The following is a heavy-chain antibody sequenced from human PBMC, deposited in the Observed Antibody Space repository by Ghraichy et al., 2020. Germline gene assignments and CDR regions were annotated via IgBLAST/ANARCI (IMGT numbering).Heavy chain of an antibody. CDR3: ARRTHYDFWSGYYSYFDY. CDR1: GGSISSSNW. J-gene: IGHJ4*02. V-gene: IGHV4-4*02. Sequence: SETLSLTCAVSGGSISSSNWWSWVRQPPGKGLEWIGEIYHSGSTNYNPSLKSRVTISVDKSKNQFSLKLSSVTAADTAVYYCARRTHYDFWSGYYSYFDYWGQGTLVTVSS. D-gene: IGHD3-3*01. CDR2: IYHSGST.